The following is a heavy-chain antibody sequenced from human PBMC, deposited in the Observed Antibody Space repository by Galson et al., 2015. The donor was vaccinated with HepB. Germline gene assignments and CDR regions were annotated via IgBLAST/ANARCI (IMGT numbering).Heavy chain of an antibody. Sequence: SLRLSCAASGFTFSSYGMHWVRQAPGKGLEWVAVIWYDGSNKYYADSVKGRFTISRDNSKNTLYLQMNSLRAEDTAVYYCARDFSRFGGLVWDWGQGTLVTVSS. J-gene: IGHJ4*02. CDR2: IWYDGSNK. D-gene: IGHD3-10*01. V-gene: IGHV3-33*08. CDR1: GFTFSSYG. CDR3: ARDFSRFGGLVWD.